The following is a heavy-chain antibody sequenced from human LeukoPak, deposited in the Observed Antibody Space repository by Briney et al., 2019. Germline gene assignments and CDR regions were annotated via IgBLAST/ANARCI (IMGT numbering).Heavy chain of an antibody. CDR3: ARGHGSSDAFDI. V-gene: IGHV3-21*01. Sequence: GGSLRLSCAASGLTFSSYSRTWVRQAPGKGLEWVSSISSSSSYIYYADSVKGRFTISRDNAKNSLYLQMKSLRAEDTAVYYCARGHGSSDAFDIWGQGTMVTVSS. CDR2: ISSSSSYI. J-gene: IGHJ3*02. CDR1: GLTFSSYS. D-gene: IGHD1-26*01.